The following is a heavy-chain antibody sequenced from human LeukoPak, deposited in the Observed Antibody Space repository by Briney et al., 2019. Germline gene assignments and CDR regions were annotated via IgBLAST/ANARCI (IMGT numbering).Heavy chain of an antibody. CDR3: ARRKSLLVVVITRAVWFDP. CDR2: IYHSGST. CDR1: GYSISSGYY. D-gene: IGHD3-22*01. V-gene: IGHV4-38-2*02. J-gene: IGHJ5*02. Sequence: SETLSLTCTVSGYSISSGYYWGWIRQPPGKGLEWIGSIYHSGSTYYNPSLTSRVTISVDTSKNQLSLKLSSVTAADTAVYYCARRKSLLVVVITRAVWFDPWGQGTLVTVSS.